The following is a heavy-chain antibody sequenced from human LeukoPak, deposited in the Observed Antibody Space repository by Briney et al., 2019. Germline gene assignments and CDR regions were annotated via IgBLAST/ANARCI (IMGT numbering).Heavy chain of an antibody. CDR2: IPNDRRNN. Sequence: GGSLRLSCAASGFTFSSYGMHWVRQAPGKGLEWVAVIPNDRRNNYYAESVKGRFTISRDNSKNTLYLQMNSLRAEDTAVYYCARDRITMVRGVILYWGQGTLVTVSS. V-gene: IGHV3-30*03. D-gene: IGHD3-10*01. J-gene: IGHJ4*02. CDR3: ARDRITMVRGVILY. CDR1: GFTFSSYG.